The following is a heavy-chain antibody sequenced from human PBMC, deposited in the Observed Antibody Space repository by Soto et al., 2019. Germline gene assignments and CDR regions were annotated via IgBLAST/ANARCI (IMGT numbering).Heavy chain of an antibody. CDR1: GGSISSYY. V-gene: IGHV4-59*01. CDR2: IYYSGST. Sequence: SETLSLTCTVSGGSISSYYWSWIRQPPGKGLEWIGYIYYSGSTNYNPSLKSRVTISVDTSKNQFSLKLSSVTAADTAVYYCARAYSYGDRIFDYWGQGTLVTVSS. D-gene: IGHD5-18*01. J-gene: IGHJ4*02. CDR3: ARAYSYGDRIFDY.